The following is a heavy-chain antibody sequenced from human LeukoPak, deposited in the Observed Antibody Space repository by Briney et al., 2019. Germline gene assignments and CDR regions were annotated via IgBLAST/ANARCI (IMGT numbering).Heavy chain of an antibody. CDR3: ALTTVTTNNVELDY. J-gene: IGHJ4*02. D-gene: IGHD4-17*01. V-gene: IGHV2-70*04. CDR1: GFSLSTSGMR. Sequence: SGPALVKPTQTLTLTCTFSGFSLSTSGMRVSWIRQPPGKALEWLARIDWDDDKFYNTSLKTRLTISKDTSKNQVVLTMTNMDPVDTATYYCALTTVTTNNVELDYWGQGTLVTVSS. CDR2: IDWDDDK.